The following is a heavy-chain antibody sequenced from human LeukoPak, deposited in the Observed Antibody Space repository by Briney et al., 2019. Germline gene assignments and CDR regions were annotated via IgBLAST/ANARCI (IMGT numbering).Heavy chain of an antibody. CDR3: ARDLLRYCTNGVCYLDY. J-gene: IGHJ4*02. V-gene: IGHV1-2*02. CDR1: GYTFTGYY. CDR2: INPNSGGT. D-gene: IGHD2-8*01. Sequence: ASVKVSCKASGYTFTGYYMHWVRQAPGQGLEWMGWINPNSGGTNYAQKFQGRVTMTRDTSISTAYMELSRLRSDDTAVYYCARDLLRYCTNGVCYLDYWGQGTLVIVSA.